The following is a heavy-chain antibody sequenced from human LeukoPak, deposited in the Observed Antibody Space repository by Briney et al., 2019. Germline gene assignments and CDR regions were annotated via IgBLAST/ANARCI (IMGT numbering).Heavy chain of an antibody. J-gene: IGHJ5*02. CDR3: AKSPNMVQGARGDWFDP. CDR2: MSSSGDST. CDR1: GFTFSSYA. V-gene: IGHV3-23*01. Sequence: PGGSLRLSCAASGFTFSSYAMSRVRQAPGKGLEWVSGMSSSGDSTYHADSVKGRFTIPRDNSKNTLYLQMNSLRAEDTAVYYCAKSPNMVQGARGDWFDPWGQGILVTVSS. D-gene: IGHD3-10*01.